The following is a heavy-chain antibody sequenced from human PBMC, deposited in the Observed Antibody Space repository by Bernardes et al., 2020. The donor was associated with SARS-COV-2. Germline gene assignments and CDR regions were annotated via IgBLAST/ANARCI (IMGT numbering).Heavy chain of an antibody. V-gene: IGHV3-21*01. CDR1: GFNFRDYR. J-gene: IGHJ4*02. CDR2: ISGSSSYT. CDR3: ARDQCGGSCYSDY. D-gene: IGHD2-15*01. Sequence: GGSLRLSCAASGFNFRDYRMNWVRQAPGKGLEWVSSISGSSSYTYYADSVKGRFTISRDNAKNSLYLQMNSLRSEDTAVYYCARDQCGGSCYSDYWGQGTLVTVSS.